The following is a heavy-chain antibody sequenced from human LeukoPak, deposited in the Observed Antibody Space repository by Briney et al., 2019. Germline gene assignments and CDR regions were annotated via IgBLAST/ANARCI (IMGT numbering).Heavy chain of an antibody. CDR2: IYTSGST. CDR3: ARDQVVVVPAARHYYYYMDV. CDR1: GGSISSGSYY. D-gene: IGHD2-2*01. J-gene: IGHJ6*03. V-gene: IGHV4-61*02. Sequence: PSQTLSLTCTVSGGSISSGSYYWSWIRQPPGKGLEWIGRIYTSGSTNYNPSLKSRVTISVDTSKNQFSLKLSSVTAADTAVYYCARDQVVVVPAARHYYYYMDVWGKGTTVTVSS.